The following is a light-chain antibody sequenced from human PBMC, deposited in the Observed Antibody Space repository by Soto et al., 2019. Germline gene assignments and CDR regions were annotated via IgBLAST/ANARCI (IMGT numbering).Light chain of an antibody. V-gene: IGKV1-5*01. CDR1: QSINRC. Sequence: IPMTQSPSTMSASVGDRVTITCRASQSINRCLAWNQQRPGKAPRLLIYYASTLETGVPSRFSGSESGTEFTLTINGLQPDDFATYYCQQYNSWWTFGQGTKVEMK. CDR3: QQYNSWWT. CDR2: YAS. J-gene: IGKJ1*01.